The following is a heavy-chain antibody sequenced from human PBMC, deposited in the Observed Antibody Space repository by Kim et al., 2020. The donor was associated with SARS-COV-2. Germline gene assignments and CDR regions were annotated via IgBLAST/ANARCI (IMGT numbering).Heavy chain of an antibody. CDR1: GFTFSSYG. Sequence: GGSLRLSCAASGFTFSSYGMHWVRQAPGKGLEWVAVIWYDGSNKYYADSVKGRFTISRDNSKNTLYLQMNSLRAEDTAVYYCARDHQSITMVRGVIIKAGMDVWGQGTTVTLPS. CDR3: ARDHQSITMVRGVIIKAGMDV. V-gene: IGHV3-33*01. J-gene: IGHJ6*02. CDR2: IWYDGSNK. D-gene: IGHD3-10*01.